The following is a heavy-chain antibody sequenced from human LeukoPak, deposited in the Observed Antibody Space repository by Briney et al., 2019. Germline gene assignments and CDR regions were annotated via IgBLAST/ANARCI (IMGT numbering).Heavy chain of an antibody. CDR2: ISGSGGST. CDR1: GFTFSSYG. V-gene: IGHV3-23*01. J-gene: IGHJ4*02. Sequence: PGGSLRLSCAASGFTFSSYGMSWVRQAPGKGLEWVSAISGSGGSTYYADSVKGRFTISRDNSKNTLYLQMNSLRAEGTAVYYCAKTGYGDYGYFDYWGQGTLVTVSS. D-gene: IGHD4-17*01. CDR3: AKTGYGDYGYFDY.